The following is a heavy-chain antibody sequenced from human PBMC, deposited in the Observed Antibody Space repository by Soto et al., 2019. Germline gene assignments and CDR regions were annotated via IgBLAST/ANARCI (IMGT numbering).Heavy chain of an antibody. D-gene: IGHD3-22*01. V-gene: IGHV4-30-2*01. J-gene: IGHJ6*02. CDR1: GGSISSGGYS. Sequence: SETLSLTCAVSGGSISSGGYSWSWIRQPPGKGLEWIGYIYHSGSTYYNPSLKSRVTISVDRSKNQFSLKLSSVTAADTAVYYCARRYYYDGSGPYGMDVWGQGSTVTVSS. CDR2: IYHSGST. CDR3: ARRYYYDGSGPYGMDV.